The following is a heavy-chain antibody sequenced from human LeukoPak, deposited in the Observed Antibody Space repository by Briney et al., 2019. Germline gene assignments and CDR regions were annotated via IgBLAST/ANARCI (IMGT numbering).Heavy chain of an antibody. CDR3: ARGDGGYLNPIDY. D-gene: IGHD5-18*01. CDR1: GFTFSNYA. J-gene: IGHJ4*02. CDR2: INHSGST. V-gene: IGHV4-34*01. Sequence: GSLRLSCAASGFTFSNYAMSWVRQPPGKGLEWIGEINHSGSTNYNPSLKSRVTISVDTSKNQFSLKLSSVTAADTAVYYCARGDGGYLNPIDYWGQGTLVTVSS.